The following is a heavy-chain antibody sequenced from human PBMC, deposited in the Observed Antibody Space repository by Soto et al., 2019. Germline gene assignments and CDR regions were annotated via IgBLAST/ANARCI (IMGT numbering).Heavy chain of an antibody. CDR1: GFTFSSHA. CDR3: AKDVAVTTLLV. J-gene: IGHJ4*02. V-gene: IGHV3-23*01. CDR2: ISGSGGST. D-gene: IGHD4-17*01. Sequence: PVGSLRLSCAASGFTFSSHALSWLRQAPGKGLEWVSAISGSGGSTYYADSVKGRFTISRDNSKNTLYLQMNSLRAEDTAVYYCAKDVAVTTLLVWGQGTLVTVSS.